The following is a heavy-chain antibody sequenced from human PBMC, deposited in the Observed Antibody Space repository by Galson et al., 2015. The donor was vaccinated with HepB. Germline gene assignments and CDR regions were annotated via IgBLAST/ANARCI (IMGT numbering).Heavy chain of an antibody. J-gene: IGHJ6*03. CDR1: GGSFSAYY. Sequence: ETLSLTCAVHGGSFSAYYWTWVRQPPGKGLAWIGEINHSGSTNYNPSLKSQVTISSDTSNNQFSLNLRSLTAADTAIYYCARSVSSDFYHYYMDLWGRGTAVTVSS. CDR2: INHSGST. CDR3: ARSVSSDFYHYYMDL. V-gene: IGHV4-34*01. D-gene: IGHD5/OR15-5a*01.